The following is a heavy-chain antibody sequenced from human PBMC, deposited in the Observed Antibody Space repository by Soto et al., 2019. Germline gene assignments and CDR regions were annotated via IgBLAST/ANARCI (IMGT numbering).Heavy chain of an antibody. V-gene: IGHV5-51*01. CDR1: GYSFFSHW. D-gene: IGHD3-22*01. J-gene: IGHJ4*02. Sequence: GDSLKISCKGSGYSFFSHWIGWVRQMPGKGLEWVGIIYPADSETRYSPSFQGQVTISVDKSINTAYLQWSSLKASDTAMYYCARRPWLSGYYDYWGKGTLVIVSS. CDR3: ARRPWLSGYYDY. CDR2: IYPADSET.